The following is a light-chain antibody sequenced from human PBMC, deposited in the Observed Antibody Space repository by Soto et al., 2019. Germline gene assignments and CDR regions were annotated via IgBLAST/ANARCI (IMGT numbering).Light chain of an antibody. Sequence: ETVMTQSPATLSVSPGERATLSCRARHSVNSNLAWYQQKLGHAPRVLIFVSSTRATGIPARFSGSGSGTEFSLTINSLQSEDFAVYYCQEYNTWPWTFGQGT. CDR1: HSVNSN. CDR2: VSS. CDR3: QEYNTWPWT. J-gene: IGKJ1*01. V-gene: IGKV3-15*01.